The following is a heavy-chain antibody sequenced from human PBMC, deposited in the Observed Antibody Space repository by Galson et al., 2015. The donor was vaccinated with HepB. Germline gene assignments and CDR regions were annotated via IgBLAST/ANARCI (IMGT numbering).Heavy chain of an antibody. CDR3: AKDVGSSWYTDAFDI. J-gene: IGHJ3*02. D-gene: IGHD6-13*01. CDR1: GFTFDDYA. V-gene: IGHV3-9*01. Sequence: SLRLSCAASGFTFDDYAMYWVRQAPGKGLEWVSGISWNSGSIGYADSVKGRFTISRDNAKNSLYLQMNSLRAEGTALYYCAKDVGSSWYTDAFDIWGQGTMVTVSS. CDR2: ISWNSGSI.